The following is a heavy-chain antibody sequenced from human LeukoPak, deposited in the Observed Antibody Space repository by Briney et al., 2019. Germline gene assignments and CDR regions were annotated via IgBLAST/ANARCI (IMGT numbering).Heavy chain of an antibody. V-gene: IGHV3-33*01. J-gene: IGHJ1*01. CDR2: IWYDGSNK. CDR1: GFTFSSYG. Sequence: QAGGSLRLSCAASGFTFSSYGMHWVRQAPGKGLEWVAVIWYDGSNKYYADSVKGRFTISRDNSKNTLYLQMNSLRAEDTAVYYCARDTPPYYYGSGSYGEYFQHWGQGTLVTVSS. D-gene: IGHD3-10*01. CDR3: ARDTPPYYYGSGSYGEYFQH.